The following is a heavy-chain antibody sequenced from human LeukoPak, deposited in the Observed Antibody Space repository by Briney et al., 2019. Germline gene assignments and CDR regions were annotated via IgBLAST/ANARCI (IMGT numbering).Heavy chain of an antibody. CDR1: GYTFTSYD. J-gene: IGHJ6*03. V-gene: IGHV1-8*01. CDR3: ARALSWTTDSYYYMDV. Sequence: EASVKVSCKASGYTFTSYDINWVRQATGQGLEWMGWMNPNSGNTGYAQKSQGRVTMTKNTSITTAYMELSSLRSEDTAVYYCARALSWTTDSYYYMDVWGKGTTVTVSS. D-gene: IGHD3/OR15-3a*01. CDR2: MNPNSGNT.